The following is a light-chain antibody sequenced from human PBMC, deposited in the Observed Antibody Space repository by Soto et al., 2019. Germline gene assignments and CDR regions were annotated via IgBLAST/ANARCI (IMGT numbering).Light chain of an antibody. CDR1: ASNIGSNP. V-gene: IGLV1-44*01. J-gene: IGLJ2*01. CDR2: SSS. Sequence: QSVVTQPPSASGTPGQRVTISCSGSASNIGSNPVNWYQHLPGTAPKLLIYSSSHRPSGVPDRFSGSKSGTSASLAISGLQSGDEADYYCAAWDVSLNVVVFCGGTKVTVL. CDR3: AAWDVSLNVVV.